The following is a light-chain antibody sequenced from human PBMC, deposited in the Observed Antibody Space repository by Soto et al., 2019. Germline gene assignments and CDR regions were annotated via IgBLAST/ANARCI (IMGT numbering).Light chain of an antibody. J-gene: IGKJ5*01. CDR2: YAS. Sequence: EIMMTQSPATLSVSPGERATLSCRASQSVSNNLAWYQQKPGQAPRLLIYYASTRATGIPARSSGSGSRTEVTLTISSLQSEDFALYYCQQYNNWPPITFGQGTRLEIK. CDR1: QSVSNN. CDR3: QQYNNWPPIT. V-gene: IGKV3-15*01.